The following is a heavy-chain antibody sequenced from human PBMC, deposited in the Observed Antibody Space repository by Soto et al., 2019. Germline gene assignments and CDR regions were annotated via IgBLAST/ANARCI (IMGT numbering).Heavy chain of an antibody. CDR1: GFTFSSYG. Sequence: QVPLVESGGGVVQPGRSLRLSCAASGFTFSSYGMHWVRQAPGKGLEWVAVISYDGSNKYYADSVKGRFSISRDNSKNTLYLQMNSLRAEDTAVYYCAKDHIAAAGTLGYWGQGTLVTVSS. CDR3: AKDHIAAAGTLGY. J-gene: IGHJ4*02. D-gene: IGHD6-13*01. CDR2: ISYDGSNK. V-gene: IGHV3-30*18.